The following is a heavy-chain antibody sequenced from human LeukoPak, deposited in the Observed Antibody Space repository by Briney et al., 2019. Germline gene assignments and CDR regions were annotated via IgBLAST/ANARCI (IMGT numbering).Heavy chain of an antibody. CDR2: ISDSGVNT. CDR1: GFSFSSYV. J-gene: IGHJ4*02. CDR3: AKGGGYSLHYFNY. Sequence: TGGSLRLSCAASGFSFSSYVMSWVRQAPGKGPEWVSIISDSGVNTYYADSVKGRFTISRDNSEKTLYLQMNSLRAEDTAVYYCAKGGGYSLHYFNYWGQGTLVTVS. D-gene: IGHD3-22*01. V-gene: IGHV3-23*01.